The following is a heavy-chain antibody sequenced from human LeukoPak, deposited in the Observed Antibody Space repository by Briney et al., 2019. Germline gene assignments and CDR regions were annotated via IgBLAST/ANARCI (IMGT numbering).Heavy chain of an antibody. V-gene: IGHV3-23*01. D-gene: IGHD6-19*01. J-gene: IGHJ4*02. Sequence: PGGSLRLSCAASGFPFSSHGMSWVRQAPGKGLEWVSGIIGGGGSTYYADSVKGRFTISGDNSRNTLYLQMNSLRAEDTAVYYCAKSPATAGSKQWLVSYYFDYWGQGTLVTVSS. CDR1: GFPFSSHG. CDR2: IIGGGGST. CDR3: AKSPATAGSKQWLVSYYFDY.